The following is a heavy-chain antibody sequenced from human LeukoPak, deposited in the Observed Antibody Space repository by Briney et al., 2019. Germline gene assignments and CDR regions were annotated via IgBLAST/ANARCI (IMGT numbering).Heavy chain of an antibody. CDR1: GFTFSSYA. CDR2: ISGSGGST. V-gene: IGHV3-23*01. J-gene: IGHJ5*02. CDR3: AKLELVFNWFDP. Sequence: HPGGSLRLSCAASGFTFSSYALSWVRQAPGKGLEWVSAISGSGGSTYYADSVKGRFTISRDNSKNTLYLQMNSLRAEDTAVYYCAKLELVFNWFDPWGQGTLVTVSS. D-gene: IGHD1-7*01.